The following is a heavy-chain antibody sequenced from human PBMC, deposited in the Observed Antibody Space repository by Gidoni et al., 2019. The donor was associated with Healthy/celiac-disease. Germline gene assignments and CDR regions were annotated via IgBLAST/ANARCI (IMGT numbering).Heavy chain of an antibody. CDR2: IKSKTDGGTT. CDR3: TTGRCSGGSCLFDY. J-gene: IGHJ4*02. D-gene: IGHD2-15*01. Sequence: EVQLVEPGGGLVKPGGSLRLSCAAPGLPFTHAWMSWVRQAPGKGLEWVGRIKSKTDGGTTDYAAPVKGRFTISRDDSKNTLYLQMNSLKTEDTAVYYCTTGRCSGGSCLFDYWGQGTLVTVSS. V-gene: IGHV3-15*01. CDR1: GLPFTHAW.